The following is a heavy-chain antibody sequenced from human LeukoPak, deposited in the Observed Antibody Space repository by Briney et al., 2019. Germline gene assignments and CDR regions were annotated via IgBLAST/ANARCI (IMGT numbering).Heavy chain of an antibody. CDR1: GYTFTDYY. CDR2: INPNSGDT. J-gene: IGHJ4*02. V-gene: IGHV1-2*02. Sequence: GASVKVSCKASGYTFTDYYLHWVRQAPGQGFEWMGWINPNSGDTNYAQKFQGRVTMNRDTSISTAHMEMSRLRSDDTAVYYCARANFLYCSSTTCLFDYWGQGTLVTVSS. D-gene: IGHD2-2*01. CDR3: ARANFLYCSSTTCLFDY.